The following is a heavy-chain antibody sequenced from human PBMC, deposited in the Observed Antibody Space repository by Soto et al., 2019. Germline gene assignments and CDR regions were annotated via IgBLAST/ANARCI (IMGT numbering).Heavy chain of an antibody. D-gene: IGHD6-6*01. Sequence: QLQLQESGSGLVKPSQTLSLTCAVSGGSISSGGSFWSWIRQPPGKGLEWIGYIYHSGSTYYNPSLKSRVTISVDRSKNQFSLKLSSVTAADTAVYYSAGVIAARPLGYWGQGTLVTVSS. J-gene: IGHJ4*02. CDR1: GGSISSGGSF. CDR2: IYHSGST. CDR3: AGVIAARPLGY. V-gene: IGHV4-30-2*01.